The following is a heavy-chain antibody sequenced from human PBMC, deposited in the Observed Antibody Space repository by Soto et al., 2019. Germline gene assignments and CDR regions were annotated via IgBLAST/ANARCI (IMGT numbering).Heavy chain of an antibody. CDR1: GGSISSSSYY. CDR2: IYYSGST. V-gene: IGHV4-39*01. Sequence: QLQLQESGPGLVKPSETLSLTCTVSGGSISSSSYYWGWIRQPPGKGLEWIGSIYYSGSTYYNPSLKSRVTIPVATSKNQFSLKLSSVTDADTAVYYCARTPTLYYDILTGYSHREINDYWGQGTLVTVSS. CDR3: ARTPTLYYDILTGYSHREINDY. J-gene: IGHJ4*02. D-gene: IGHD3-9*01.